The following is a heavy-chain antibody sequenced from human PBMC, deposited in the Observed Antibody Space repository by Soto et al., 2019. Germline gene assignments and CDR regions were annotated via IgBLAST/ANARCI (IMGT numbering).Heavy chain of an antibody. CDR1: GFTFRSYA. CDR3: ARARSNWFDP. Sequence: QVQLVESRGGVVQPGRSLRLSCVASGFTFRSYAMHWVRQAPGKGLEWVGVIWYDGSNKYYGDSVKGRFTISRDNSKNMLYLQMNSLRAEDTAVYFCARARSNWFDPWGQGTLVTVSS. CDR2: IWYDGSNK. V-gene: IGHV3-33*01. J-gene: IGHJ5*02.